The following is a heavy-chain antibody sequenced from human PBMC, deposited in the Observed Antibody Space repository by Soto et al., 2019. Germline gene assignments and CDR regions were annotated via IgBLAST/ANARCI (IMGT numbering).Heavy chain of an antibody. CDR1: GYTFTSYG. J-gene: IGHJ5*02. Sequence: ASVKVSCKASGYTFTSYGISWVRQAPGQGLEWMGWISAYNGNTNYAQKLQGRVTMTTDTSTSTAYMELRSLRSDDTAVYYCARVKGESVGDIVVVPAATWFDPWGQGTLVTVSS. CDR2: ISAYNGNT. V-gene: IGHV1-18*01. D-gene: IGHD2-2*01. CDR3: ARVKGESVGDIVVVPAATWFDP.